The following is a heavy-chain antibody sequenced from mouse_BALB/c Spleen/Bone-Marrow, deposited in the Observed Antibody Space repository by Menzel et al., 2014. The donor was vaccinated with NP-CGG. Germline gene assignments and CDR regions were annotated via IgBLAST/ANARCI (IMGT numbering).Heavy chain of an antibody. CDR2: ISDGGSYT. CDR1: GFTFSDYY. D-gene: IGHD1-2*01. J-gene: IGHJ1*01. CDR3: ARVVTTATLYWYFDV. Sequence: EVKLMESGGGLVKPGGSLKLSCAASGFTFSDYYMYWVRQTPEKRLEWVATISDGGSYTYYPDSVKGRFTISRDNAKNNLYLQMSSLKSEDTAMYSCARVVTTATLYWYFDVWGAGTTVTVSS. V-gene: IGHV5-4*02.